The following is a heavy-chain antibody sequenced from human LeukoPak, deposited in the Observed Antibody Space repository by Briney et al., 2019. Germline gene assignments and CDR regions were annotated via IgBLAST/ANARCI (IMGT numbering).Heavy chain of an antibody. CDR2: ITATGGNT. CDR3: AKGVREYYYYMDV. D-gene: IGHD3-10*01. J-gene: IGHJ6*03. CDR1: GFTFSSYA. Sequence: GGSLRLSCAASGFTFSSYAMSWVRQAPGKGLEWLAVITATGGNTYYADSVKGQFTISRDNSKNTLYLQMNSLRAEDTAVYYCAKGVREYYYYMDVWGKGTTVTVSS. V-gene: IGHV3-23*01.